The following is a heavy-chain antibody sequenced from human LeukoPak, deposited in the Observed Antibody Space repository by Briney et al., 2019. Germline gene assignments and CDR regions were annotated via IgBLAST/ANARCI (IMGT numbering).Heavy chain of an antibody. CDR2: MNPNSGNT. CDR3: ARGIAAAEVWFDP. J-gene: IGHJ5*02. Sequence: GASVKVSCKASGYTFTSYDINLVRQATGQGLEWMGWMNPNSGNTGYAQKFQGRVTMTRNTSISTAYMELSSLRSEDTAVYYCARGIAAAEVWFDPWGQGTLVTVSS. D-gene: IGHD6-13*01. V-gene: IGHV1-8*01. CDR1: GYTFTSYD.